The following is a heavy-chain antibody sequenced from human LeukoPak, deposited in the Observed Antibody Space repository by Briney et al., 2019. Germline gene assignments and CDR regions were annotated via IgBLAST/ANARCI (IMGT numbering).Heavy chain of an antibody. J-gene: IGHJ4*02. D-gene: IGHD3-3*01. V-gene: IGHV3-23*01. Sequence: GGSLRLSCAASGFTFSTYAMSWVRQAPGKGLEWVSGISGSDGSTCYADSVKGRFTISRDDSKKTLYLQMNSLRAEDTAVYYCAKDRGVGPTHDFWPEYWGQGTLVTVSS. CDR3: AKDRGVGPTHDFWPEY. CDR1: GFTFSTYA. CDR2: ISGSDGST.